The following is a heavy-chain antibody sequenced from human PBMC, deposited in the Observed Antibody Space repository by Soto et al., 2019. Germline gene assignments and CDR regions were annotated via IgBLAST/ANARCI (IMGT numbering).Heavy chain of an antibody. CDR2: IFYSGTT. V-gene: IGHV4-30-4*01. D-gene: IGHD1-7*01. J-gene: IGHJ6*02. Sequence: SETLSLTCTVSGDSISSADYYWSWIRQTPGKGLEWIGHIFYSGTTYYNPSLKRRLTISVDTSKNHFSLRLTSVTAADTAVYYCARVLWVETELHYRGMDVWGQRTTVTVSS. CDR1: GDSISSADYY. CDR3: ARVLWVETELHYRGMDV.